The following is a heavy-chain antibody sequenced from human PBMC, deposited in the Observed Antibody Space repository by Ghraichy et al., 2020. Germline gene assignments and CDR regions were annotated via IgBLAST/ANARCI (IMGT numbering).Heavy chain of an antibody. D-gene: IGHD3-22*01. V-gene: IGHV3-23*01. Sequence: GESLNISCAASGFTFSSYAMSWVRQAPGKGLEWVSAISGSGGSTYYADSVKGRFTISRDNSKNTLYLQMNSLRAEDTAVYYCAKEGSSGYYFDYWGQGTLVTVSS. CDR3: AKEGSSGYYFDY. CDR1: GFTFSSYA. J-gene: IGHJ4*02. CDR2: ISGSGGST.